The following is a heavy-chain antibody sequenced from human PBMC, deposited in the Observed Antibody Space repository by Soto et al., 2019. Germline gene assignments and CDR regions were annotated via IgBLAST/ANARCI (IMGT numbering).Heavy chain of an antibody. Sequence: GESLKISCKGSGYSFTSYWIGWVRQMPGKGLEWMGIIYPGDSDTRYSPSFQGQVTISADKSISTAYLQGSSLKASDTAMYYCARLGIVARQGATYNWFDPWGQGTLVTVSS. CDR2: IYPGDSDT. J-gene: IGHJ5*02. V-gene: IGHV5-51*01. CDR1: GYSFTSYW. CDR3: ARLGIVARQGATYNWFDP. D-gene: IGHD6-6*01.